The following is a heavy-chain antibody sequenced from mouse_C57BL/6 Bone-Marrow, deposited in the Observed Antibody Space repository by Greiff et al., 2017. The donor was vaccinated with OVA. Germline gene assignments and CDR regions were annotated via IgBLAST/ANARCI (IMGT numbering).Heavy chain of an antibody. D-gene: IGHD4-1*02. CDR1: GYTFTSYW. Sequence: VQLQQPGAELVMPGASVKLSCKASGYTFTSYWMHWVKQRPGQGLEWIGEIDPSDSYTNYNQKFKGKSTLTVYKSSSTAYMQLSSLTSEDSAVYYCASTGNVLMDYWGQGTSVTVSS. CDR2: IDPSDSYT. V-gene: IGHV1-69*01. CDR3: ASTGNVLMDY. J-gene: IGHJ4*01.